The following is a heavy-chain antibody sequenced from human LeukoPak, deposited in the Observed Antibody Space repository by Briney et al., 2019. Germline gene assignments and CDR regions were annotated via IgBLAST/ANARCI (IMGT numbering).Heavy chain of an antibody. J-gene: IGHJ6*02. CDR1: EFIFSNYW. V-gene: IGHV3-7*02. Sequence: GGSLRLSCAASEFIFSNYWMTWVRQAPGKGLEWVANIKQDGFEKYYADSVKGRFTISRDNRKKLVYLQMNRLRVEDTAVYHFPGVTAMAAWGQVTTVT. CDR2: IKQDGFEK. D-gene: IGHD2-21*02. CDR3: PGVTAMAA.